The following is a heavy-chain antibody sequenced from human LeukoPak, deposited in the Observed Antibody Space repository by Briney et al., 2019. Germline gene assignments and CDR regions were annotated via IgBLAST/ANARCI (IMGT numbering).Heavy chain of an antibody. CDR1: GGSISNYY. CDR3: ARISVAGAGYDY. V-gene: IGHV4-4*07. CDR2: VYSSGST. D-gene: IGHD6-13*01. J-gene: IGHJ4*02. Sequence: SETLSLTCTVSGGSISNYYWSWIRQPAGKGLEWVGRVYSSGSTNYNPSLKSRVTMSVDTSKNQFSLNLNSVTAADTAVYYCARISVAGAGYDYWGQGTLVTVSS.